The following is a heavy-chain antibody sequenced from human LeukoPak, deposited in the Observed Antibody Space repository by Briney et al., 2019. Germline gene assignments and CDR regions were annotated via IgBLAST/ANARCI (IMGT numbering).Heavy chain of an antibody. Sequence: SETLSLTCAVYGGSFSGYYWSWIRQHPGKGLEWIGYIYYSGSTYYNPSLKSRVTISVDTSKNQFSLKLSSVTAADTAVYYCAREVPYYYDSSGSDDDAFDIWGQGTMVTVSS. V-gene: IGHV4-31*11. CDR1: GGSFSGYY. CDR2: IYYSGST. CDR3: AREVPYYYDSSGSDDDAFDI. D-gene: IGHD3-22*01. J-gene: IGHJ3*02.